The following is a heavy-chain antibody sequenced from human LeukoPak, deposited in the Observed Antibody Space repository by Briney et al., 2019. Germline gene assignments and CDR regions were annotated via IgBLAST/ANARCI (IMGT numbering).Heavy chain of an antibody. V-gene: IGHV3-7*01. CDR3: AREGNYYGSGSYFGPLANSWDYYYGMDV. Sequence: GGSLRLSCAASGFTFSSYWMSWVRQAPGKGLEWVANIKQDGSEKYYVDSVKGRFTISRDNAKNSLYLQMDSLRAEDTAVYYCAREGNYYGSGSYFGPLANSWDYYYGMDVWGQGTTVTVSS. D-gene: IGHD3-10*01. J-gene: IGHJ6*02. CDR1: GFTFSSYW. CDR2: IKQDGSEK.